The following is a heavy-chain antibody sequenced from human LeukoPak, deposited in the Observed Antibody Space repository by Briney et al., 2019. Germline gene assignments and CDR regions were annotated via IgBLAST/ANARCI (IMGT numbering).Heavy chain of an antibody. D-gene: IGHD6-19*01. V-gene: IGHV3-30*09. J-gene: IGHJ4*02. CDR3: AGVGNSSGWHDAFGYFDS. CDR2: SSSDGTKK. CDR1: GFNFSNNL. Sequence: PGGSLRLSCAASGFNFSNNLLHWVRQAPGKGLEWVAVSSSDGTKKYYADSVKGRFVISGDNSKNTLYLQMNSLRAEDTAAYYCAGVGNSSGWHDAFGYFDSWGQGVLVTVSS.